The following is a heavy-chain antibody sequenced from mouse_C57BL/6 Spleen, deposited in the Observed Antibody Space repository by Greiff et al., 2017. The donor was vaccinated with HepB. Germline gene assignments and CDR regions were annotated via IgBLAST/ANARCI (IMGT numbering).Heavy chain of an antibody. J-gene: IGHJ3*01. CDR3: ARSYMDWFAY. CDR1: GYTFTSYW. V-gene: IGHV1-72*01. CDR2: IDPNSGGT. Sequence: VQLQQSGAELVKPGASVKLSCKASGYTFTSYWMHWVKQRPGRGLEWIGRIDPNSGGTKYNEKFKSKATLTVDKPSSTAYMQLSSLTSEDSAVYYWARSYMDWFAYWGQGTLVTVSA.